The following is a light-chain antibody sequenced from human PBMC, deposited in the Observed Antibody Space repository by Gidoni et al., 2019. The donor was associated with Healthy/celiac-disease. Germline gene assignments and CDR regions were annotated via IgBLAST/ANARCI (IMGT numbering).Light chain of an antibody. CDR3: QQYNSYPLT. CDR1: QSISSW. V-gene: IGKV1-5*01. Sequence: DIQMTQSPSTLSASVGDRGPITCRARQSISSWLAWYQQKPGKAPKPQIYYVSILESGGPSRFSGSVSGTELTLPNRSLQPDYFATYYCQQYNSYPLTFGQGTKVEIK. CDR2: YVS. J-gene: IGKJ1*01.